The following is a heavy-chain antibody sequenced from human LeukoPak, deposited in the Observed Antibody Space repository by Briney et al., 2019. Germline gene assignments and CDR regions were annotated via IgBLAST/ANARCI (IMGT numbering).Heavy chain of an antibody. CDR3: AKVRHITMIVAVINNY. Sequence: GGSLRLSCAASGFTFSSYGMHWVRQAPGKGLEWVAFIRYDGSNKYYADSVKGRFTISRDNSKNTLYLQMNSLRAEDTAVYYCAKVRHITMIVAVINNYWGQGTLVTVSS. CDR2: IRYDGSNK. D-gene: IGHD3-22*01. J-gene: IGHJ4*02. CDR1: GFTFSSYG. V-gene: IGHV3-30*02.